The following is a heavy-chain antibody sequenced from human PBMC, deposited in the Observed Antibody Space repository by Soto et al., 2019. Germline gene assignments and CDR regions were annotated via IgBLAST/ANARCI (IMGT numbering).Heavy chain of an antibody. J-gene: IGHJ5*02. D-gene: IGHD6-6*01. CDR2: IYYSGST. V-gene: IGHV4-31*03. CDR3: ARDSVATYNWFDP. Sequence: QVQLQESGPGLVKPSQTLSLTCTVSGGSISSGGYYWSWIRQHPGKGLEWIGYIYYSGSTYYNPSLKRRVTISVDTSKNQFSLKLSSVTAADTAVYYCARDSVATYNWFDPWGQGTLVTVSS. CDR1: GGSISSGGYY.